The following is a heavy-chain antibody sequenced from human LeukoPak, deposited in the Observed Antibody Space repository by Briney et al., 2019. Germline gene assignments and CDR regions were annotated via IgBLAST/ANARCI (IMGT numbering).Heavy chain of an antibody. CDR1: GFTFSSYW. J-gene: IGHJ5*02. CDR2: IKQDGSEK. CDR3: ARGRYSYGNNWFDP. D-gene: IGHD5-18*01. Sequence: GGSLRLSCAASGFTFSSYWMSWVRQAPGKGLDWVAKIKQDGSEKYYVDSLKGRFTISRDNAKNSLYLQMNSLRAEDTAVYYCARGRYSYGNNWFDPWGQGTLVTVSS. V-gene: IGHV3-7*03.